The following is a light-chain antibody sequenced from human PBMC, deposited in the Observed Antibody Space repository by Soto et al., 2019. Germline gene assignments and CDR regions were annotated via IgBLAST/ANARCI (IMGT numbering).Light chain of an antibody. J-gene: IGKJ1*01. V-gene: IGKV1-39*01. CDR1: QDITKY. Sequence: DIQMPHSPSSLSAPLAHSLSFTCPASQDITKYLDWYQHKPGQAPSLLIYAASMSQSGVPSRFSGSGSGTEFTLTISSLQPDDFATYYCQQGDSYLWTFGRGTKVDIK. CDR2: AAS. CDR3: QQGDSYLWT.